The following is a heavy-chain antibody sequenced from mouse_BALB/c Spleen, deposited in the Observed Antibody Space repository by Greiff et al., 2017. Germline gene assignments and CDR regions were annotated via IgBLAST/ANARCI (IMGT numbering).Heavy chain of an antibody. V-gene: IGHV5-6-3*01. CDR1: GFTFSSYG. CDR2: INSNGGST. CDR3: ARYAWFAD. Sequence: EVMLVESGGGLVQPGGSLKLSCAASGFTFSSYGMSWVRQTPDKRLELVATINSNGGSTYYPDSVKGRFTISRDNAKNTLYLQMSSLKSEDTAMYYCARYAWFADWGQGTLVTVSA. J-gene: IGHJ3*01.